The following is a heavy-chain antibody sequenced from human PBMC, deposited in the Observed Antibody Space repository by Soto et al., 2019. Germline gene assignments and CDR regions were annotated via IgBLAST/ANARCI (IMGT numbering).Heavy chain of an antibody. J-gene: IGHJ6*02. CDR1: GGSISSSNW. CDR3: ARGHIVVVPAAMPPYYYYGMDV. V-gene: IGHV4-4*02. CDR2: IYHSGST. D-gene: IGHD2-2*01. Sequence: QVQLQESGPGLVKPSGTLSLTCAVSGGSISSSNWWSWVRQPPGKGLEWIGEIYHSGSTNYNPSLQSRLTMSGDQSQNQFSLKLSPVPAADTAVYYCARGHIVVVPAAMPPYYYYGMDVWGQGTTVTVSS.